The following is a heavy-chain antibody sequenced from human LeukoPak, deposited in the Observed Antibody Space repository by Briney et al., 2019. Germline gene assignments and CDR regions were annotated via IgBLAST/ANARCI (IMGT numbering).Heavy chain of an antibody. J-gene: IGHJ3*02. Sequence: SETLSLTCTVSGGSISSGSYYWSWIRQPAGKGLEWIGRIYTSGSTNYNPSLKSRVTISVDTSKNQFSLKLSSVTAADTAVYYCERAKVPMYYDILTGYPFGAFDIWGQGTMVTVSS. CDR3: ERAKVPMYYDILTGYPFGAFDI. D-gene: IGHD3-9*01. V-gene: IGHV4-61*02. CDR2: IYTSGST. CDR1: GGSISSGSYY.